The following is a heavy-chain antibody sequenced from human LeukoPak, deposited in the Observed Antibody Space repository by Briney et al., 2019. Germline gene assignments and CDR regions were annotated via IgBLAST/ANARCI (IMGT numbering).Heavy chain of an antibody. V-gene: IGHV4-34*01. CDR3: ARSSYDSSGSRVAYFDY. D-gene: IGHD3-22*01. Sequence: SETLSLTCAVSGGSFSGYYWSWIRQPPGKGLEWIGEINHSGSTNYNPSLKSRVTISVDTSKNQFSLKLSSVTAADTAVYYCARSSYDSSGSRVAYFDYWGQGTLVTVSS. CDR1: GGSFSGYY. J-gene: IGHJ4*02. CDR2: INHSGST.